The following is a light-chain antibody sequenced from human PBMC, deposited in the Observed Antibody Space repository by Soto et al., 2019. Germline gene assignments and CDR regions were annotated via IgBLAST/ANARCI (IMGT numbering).Light chain of an antibody. V-gene: IGKV1-5*03. J-gene: IGKJ2*01. CDR2: KAT. CDR1: QSIGSG. CDR3: QQYTDFQYT. Sequence: DIQLTQSASTLSASFGDGVTITCGASQSIGSGLAWYQQKPGKAPKLLIYKATNLQTGVPSRFSGSGSGTDFSLTISSLQTVDSATYYCQQYTDFQYTFGQGTKVDIK.